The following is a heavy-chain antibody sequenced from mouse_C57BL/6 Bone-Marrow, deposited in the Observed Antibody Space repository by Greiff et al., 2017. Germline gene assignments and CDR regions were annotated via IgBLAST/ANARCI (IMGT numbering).Heavy chain of an antibody. Sequence: QVQLQQPGAELVMPGASVKLSCKASGYTFTSYWMHWVKQRPGQGLEWIGEIDPSDSYTNYNQKFTGKSTLTVDKSSSTAYMQLSSLTSEDSAVYYCARDYYGIDYWGQGTTLTVSS. D-gene: IGHD1-1*01. J-gene: IGHJ2*01. V-gene: IGHV1-69*01. CDR1: GYTFTSYW. CDR3: ARDYYGIDY. CDR2: IDPSDSYT.